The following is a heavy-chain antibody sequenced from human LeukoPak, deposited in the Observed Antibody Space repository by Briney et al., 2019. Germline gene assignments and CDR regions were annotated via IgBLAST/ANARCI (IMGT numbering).Heavy chain of an antibody. J-gene: IGHJ4*02. CDR3: ARLSYDGSGYYLDY. CDR1: GGSISSSSYY. Sequence: SETLSLTCTVSGGSISSSSYYWGWIRQPPGKGLEWIGSIYYSGSTYYNPSLKSRVTISVGTSKNQFSLKLSSVTAADTAVYYCARLSYDGSGYYLDYWGQGTLVTVSS. V-gene: IGHV4-39*01. CDR2: IYYSGST. D-gene: IGHD3-22*01.